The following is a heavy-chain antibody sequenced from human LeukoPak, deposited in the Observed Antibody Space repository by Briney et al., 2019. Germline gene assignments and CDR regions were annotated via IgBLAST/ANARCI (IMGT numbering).Heavy chain of an antibody. Sequence: PVASVKVSCKASGYTFTGYYMHCVRQAPGQGLEWMGWINPNSGGTTYAQKFQGRVTMTRDTSISTAYMELSRLRSDDTAVYYCARGTGTSWFDVWGQGTLVTVPS. CDR2: INPNSGGT. D-gene: IGHD1-7*01. CDR3: ARGTGTSWFDV. V-gene: IGHV1-2*02. J-gene: IGHJ5*02. CDR1: GYTFTGYY.